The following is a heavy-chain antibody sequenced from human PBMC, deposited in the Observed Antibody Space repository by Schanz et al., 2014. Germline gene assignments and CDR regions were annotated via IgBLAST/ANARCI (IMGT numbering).Heavy chain of an antibody. V-gene: IGHV1-3*01. CDR2: INVGNGNM. J-gene: IGHJ3*02. CDR1: GYTFTSYS. Sequence: QVLQVQSGSELKKPGTSVKVSCKASGYTFTSYSIHWVRQAPGQGLEWMGWINVGNGNMKYSQKFQGRVTITRDTSTGTAYMELRSLRSDDTALYYCTRGGYSYALSAFDIWGQGTMVTVSS. D-gene: IGHD5-18*01. CDR3: TRGGYSYALSAFDI.